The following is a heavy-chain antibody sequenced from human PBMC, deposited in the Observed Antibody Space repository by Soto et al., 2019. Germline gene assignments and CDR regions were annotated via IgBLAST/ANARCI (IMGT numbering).Heavy chain of an antibody. J-gene: IGHJ4*02. V-gene: IGHV1-45*02. CDR1: GHPLSYRY. Sequence: QVPLVQSGAEVKQTGSSVKISCKTSGHPLSYRYLHWFRQAPGQAFEWMGRMRPLIGDTNNAQKVHDRLTLTRDRPMTTAYMELRSLTSDDTAIYYCAGAGSYSTLSGNSHIFDWGQGTLVSVSS. CDR3: AGAGSYSTLSGNSHIFD. CDR2: MRPLIGDT. D-gene: IGHD3-3*01.